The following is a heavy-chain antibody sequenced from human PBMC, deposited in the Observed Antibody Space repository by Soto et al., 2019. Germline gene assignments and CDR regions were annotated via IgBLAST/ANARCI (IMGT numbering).Heavy chain of an antibody. CDR3: AKVDTTLWFGERGTCYYGMDV. D-gene: IGHD3-10*01. V-gene: IGHV3-23*01. CDR1: GFTFSSYA. CDR2: ISGSGGST. Sequence: GGSLRLSCAASGFTFSSYAMSWVRQAPGKGPEWVSAISGSGGSTYYADSVKGRFTISRDNSKNTLYLQMNSQRAEDTAVYYCAKVDTTLWFGERGTCYYGMDVWGQGTTVTVS. J-gene: IGHJ6*02.